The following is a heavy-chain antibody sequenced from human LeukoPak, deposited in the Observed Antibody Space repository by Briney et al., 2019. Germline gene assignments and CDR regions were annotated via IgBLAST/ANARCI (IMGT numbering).Heavy chain of an antibody. J-gene: IGHJ5*02. Sequence: PSETLSLTCTVSGGSISSYYWSWIRQPPGKGLEWIGYIYNSGSTNYNPSLKSRVTISVDTSKNQFSLKLSSVTAADTAVYYCAREGLNMVRGVIPREAWGWFDPWGQGTLVTVSS. CDR2: IYNSGST. CDR3: AREGLNMVRGVIPREAWGWFDP. D-gene: IGHD3-10*01. CDR1: GGSISSYY. V-gene: IGHV4-4*08.